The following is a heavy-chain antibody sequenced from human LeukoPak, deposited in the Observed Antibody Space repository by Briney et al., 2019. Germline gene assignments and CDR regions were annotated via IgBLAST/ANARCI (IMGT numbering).Heavy chain of an antibody. CDR3: ASQGAFYCSSTSCYSV. CDR2: IYPGDSDT. Sequence: PGESLKISCKGSGYSFTSYWIGWVRQMPGKGLEWMGIIYPGDSDTRYSPSFRGQVTISADKSISTAYLQWSSLKASDTAMYYCASQGAFYCSSTSCYSVWGQGTLVTVSS. CDR1: GYSFTSYW. V-gene: IGHV5-51*01. J-gene: IGHJ4*02. D-gene: IGHD2-2*02.